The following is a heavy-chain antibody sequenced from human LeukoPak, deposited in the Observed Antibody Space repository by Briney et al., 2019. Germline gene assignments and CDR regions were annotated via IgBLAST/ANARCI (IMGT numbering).Heavy chain of an antibody. V-gene: IGHV3-23*01. Sequence: GGSLRLSCAASGFTFSIYAMSWVRQAPGKGLEWVATFSSGGRTSYADSVKGRFTISRDTSQNTVYLQMNSLRDEDTALYYCASILYGWGQGTLVTVSS. J-gene: IGHJ4*02. CDR3: ASILYG. CDR1: GFTFSIYA. CDR2: FSSGGRT. D-gene: IGHD2/OR15-2a*01.